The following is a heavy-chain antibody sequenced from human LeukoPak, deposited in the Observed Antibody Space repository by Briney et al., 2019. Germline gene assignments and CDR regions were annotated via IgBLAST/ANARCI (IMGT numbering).Heavy chain of an antibody. CDR3: VKGYCSTTSCHSNY. CDR2: ISANGLTT. Sequence: GGSQRLSCPASGFTFSDYAMHWVRQAPGKGPEYVSAISANGLTTYYADSVKGRFTISRDNSKNTLYLQMSSLRAEDTSMYSCVKGYCSTTSCHSNYWGQGTLVTVSS. D-gene: IGHD2-2*01. J-gene: IGHJ4*02. V-gene: IGHV3-64D*06. CDR1: GFTFSDYA.